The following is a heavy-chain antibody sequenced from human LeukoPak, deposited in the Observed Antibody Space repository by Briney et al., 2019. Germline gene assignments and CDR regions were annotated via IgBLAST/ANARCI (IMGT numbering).Heavy chain of an antibody. Sequence: SETLSLTCTVSGGSISSYYWSWIRQPPGKGLEWIGYIYYSGSTNYNPSLKSRVTISVDTSKNQFSLKLSSVTAADTAVYYCARVYCSGGSCYFDYWGQGTLVTVSS. CDR3: ARVYCSGGSCYFDY. V-gene: IGHV4-59*12. D-gene: IGHD2-15*01. CDR2: IYYSGST. J-gene: IGHJ4*02. CDR1: GGSISSYY.